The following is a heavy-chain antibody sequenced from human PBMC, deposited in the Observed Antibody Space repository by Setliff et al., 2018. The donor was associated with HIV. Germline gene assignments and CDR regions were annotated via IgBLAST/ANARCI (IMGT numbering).Heavy chain of an antibody. V-gene: IGHV3-53*01. CDR3: ARDSYYYGSGSYYKGKSHYGMDV. CDR2: IYSGGST. D-gene: IGHD3-10*01. J-gene: IGHJ6*02. Sequence: GGSLRLSCAASGFTVSSNYMSWVRQAPGKGLEWVSVIYSGGSTYYADSVKGRFTISRDNSKNTLYLQMNSLRAEDTAVYYCARDSYYYGSGSYYKGKSHYGMDVWGQGTTVTVSS. CDR1: GFTVSSNY.